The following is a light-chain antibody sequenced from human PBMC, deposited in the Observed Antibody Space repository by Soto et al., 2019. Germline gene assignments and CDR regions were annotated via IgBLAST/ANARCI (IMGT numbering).Light chain of an antibody. V-gene: IGKV1-5*01. CDR2: DAS. Sequence: IHMTQAPSTLSASQGHRVTITCRASHSISSWLALYQQKPGKAPKLLLYDASSLESGVPSRFSGSGSGTEFTLTISSLQPDDFATYDCQQYNSYSHTFGQGTKVDIK. CDR1: HSISSW. J-gene: IGKJ1*01. CDR3: QQYNSYSHT.